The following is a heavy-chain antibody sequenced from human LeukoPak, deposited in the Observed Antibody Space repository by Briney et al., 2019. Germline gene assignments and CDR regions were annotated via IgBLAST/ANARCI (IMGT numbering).Heavy chain of an antibody. D-gene: IGHD3-22*01. CDR2: IRYDGSNK. CDR3: AKGQTSGTMIVVVFFDY. J-gene: IGHJ4*02. V-gene: IGHV3-30*02. CDR1: GFTFSSYG. Sequence: GGSLRLSCAASGFTFSSYGIHWVRQAPGKGLEWVAFIRYDGSNKYYADSVKGRFTISRDNSKNTLYLQMNSLRAEDTAVYYCAKGQTSGTMIVVVFFDYWGQGTLVTVSS.